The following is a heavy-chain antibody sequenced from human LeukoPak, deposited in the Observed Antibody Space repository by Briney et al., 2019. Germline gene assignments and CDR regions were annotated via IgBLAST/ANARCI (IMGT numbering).Heavy chain of an antibody. D-gene: IGHD6-13*01. CDR3: ARHARAPYSSSWYPSDY. J-gene: IGHJ4*02. CDR2: INHSGST. Sequence: PSETLSLTCAVYGGSFSGYHWSWIRQPPGKGLEWIGEINHSGSTNYNPSLKSRVTISVDTSKNQFSLKLSSVTAADTAVYYCARHARAPYSSSWYPSDYWGQGTLVTVSS. CDR1: GGSFSGYH. V-gene: IGHV4-34*01.